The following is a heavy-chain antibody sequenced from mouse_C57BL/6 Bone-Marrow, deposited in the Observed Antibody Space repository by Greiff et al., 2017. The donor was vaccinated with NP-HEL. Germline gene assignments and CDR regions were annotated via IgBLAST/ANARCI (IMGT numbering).Heavy chain of an antibody. CDR1: GYTFTSYW. CDR2: IDPSDSET. J-gene: IGHJ1*03. CDR3: ARGYYGSSYWYFDV. V-gene: IGHV1-52*01. Sequence: QVQLQQPGAELVRPGSSVKLSCKASGYTFTSYWMHWVKQRPIQGLEWIGNIDPSDSETHYNQKFKDKATLTVDKSSSTAYMQLSSLTSEDSAVYYWARGYYGSSYWYFDVWGTGTTVTVSS. D-gene: IGHD1-1*01.